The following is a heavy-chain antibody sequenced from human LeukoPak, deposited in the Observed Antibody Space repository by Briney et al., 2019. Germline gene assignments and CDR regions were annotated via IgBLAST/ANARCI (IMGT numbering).Heavy chain of an antibody. CDR3: ATETNGRHYDY. CDR1: GLTFSTSG. J-gene: IGHJ4*02. Sequence: GGSLRLSCTTSGLTFSTSGFNWVRQAPGKGLEWVASIGPTGFDRYHADSIKGRFTISRDNANNFLYLQMDSLRAEDTAVYYCATETNGRHYDYWGQGALLTVSS. CDR2: IGPTGFDR. D-gene: IGHD1-14*01. V-gene: IGHV3-21*06.